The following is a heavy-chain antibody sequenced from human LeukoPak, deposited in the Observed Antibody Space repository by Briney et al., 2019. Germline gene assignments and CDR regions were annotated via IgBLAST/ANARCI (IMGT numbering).Heavy chain of an antibody. D-gene: IGHD3-22*01. Sequence: GGSLRLSCAASGFTFNSYAMTWVRQAPGKGLEWVSAISGGGVNTYYADSVKGRFTISRDNSKNMLYLQMNSLRAEDTTVYYCAKTLGYSGYFSPWGQGTLVTVSS. CDR3: AKTLGYSGYFSP. CDR1: GFTFNSYA. CDR2: ISGGGVNT. V-gene: IGHV3-23*01. J-gene: IGHJ5*02.